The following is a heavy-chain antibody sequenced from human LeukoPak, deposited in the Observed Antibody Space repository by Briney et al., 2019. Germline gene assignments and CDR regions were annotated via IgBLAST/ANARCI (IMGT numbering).Heavy chain of an antibody. V-gene: IGHV3-9*01. CDR3: ARAGMTTVKFGWFDP. J-gene: IGHJ5*02. CDR2: ISWNSGSI. D-gene: IGHD4-17*01. CDR1: GFTFDDYA. Sequence: PGGSLRLSCAASGFTFDDYAMHWVRQAPGKGLEWVSGISWNSGSIGYADPVKGRFTISRDNAKNSLYLQMNSLRAEDTAVYYCARAGMTTVKFGWFDPWGQGTLVTVSS.